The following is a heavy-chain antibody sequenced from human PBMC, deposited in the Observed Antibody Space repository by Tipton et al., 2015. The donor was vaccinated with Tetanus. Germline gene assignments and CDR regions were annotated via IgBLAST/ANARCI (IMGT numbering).Heavy chain of an antibody. Sequence: TLSLTCTVFGGSVSSGSYYWAWIRQPPGEGLEYIGYILYGASTHYNPSLKSRVTVSADPSQNQFSLKLSSVTAADTAVYYCARIHDFLSGHFDFWGQGTLVTVSS. CDR2: ILYGAST. D-gene: IGHD3-3*01. CDR1: GGSVSSGSYY. V-gene: IGHV4-61*01. CDR3: ARIHDFLSGHFDF. J-gene: IGHJ4*02.